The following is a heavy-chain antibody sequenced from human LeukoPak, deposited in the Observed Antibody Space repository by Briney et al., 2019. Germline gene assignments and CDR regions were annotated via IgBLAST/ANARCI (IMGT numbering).Heavy chain of an antibody. CDR3: ARRGGGRLHLHGMDV. Sequence: GGSLRLSCAASGLTFSSYAMSWVRQAPGKGLEWVSAISGSGGSTYYADSVKGRFTISRDNFKNTVYLQMNSLRAEDTAVYYCARRGGGRLHLHGMDVWGQGTTVTVSS. V-gene: IGHV3-23*01. D-gene: IGHD3-16*01. J-gene: IGHJ6*02. CDR2: ISGSGGST. CDR1: GLTFSSYA.